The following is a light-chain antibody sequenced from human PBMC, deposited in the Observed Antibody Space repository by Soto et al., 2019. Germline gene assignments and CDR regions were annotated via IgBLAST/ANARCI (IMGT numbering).Light chain of an antibody. Sequence: QSALTQHASVSGSPGQSITISCTGSSIDVGDYNYVAWYQQHPDKAPKLMIFDVSSRPSGVSNRFSGSKSGSTACLTISGLYAEDEADYFCSSYSSSGTLYVFGIGTKLTVL. CDR2: DVS. V-gene: IGLV2-14*03. CDR3: SSYSSSGTLYV. CDR1: SIDVGDYNY. J-gene: IGLJ1*01.